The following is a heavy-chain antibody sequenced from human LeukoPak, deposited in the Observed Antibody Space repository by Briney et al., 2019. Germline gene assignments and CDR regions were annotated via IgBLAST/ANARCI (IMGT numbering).Heavy chain of an antibody. CDR2: ISSSSSFM. CDR1: GFTFSTYN. CDR3: AKDPGGYSYGLDY. V-gene: IGHV3-21*01. J-gene: IGHJ4*02. Sequence: GGSLRLSCAASGFTFSTYNMNWVRQAPGKGLEWVSSISSSSSFMYYADSVKGRFTISRDNAKNSLYLQMNSLRAEDTAVYYCAKDPGGYSYGLDYWGQGTLVTVSS. D-gene: IGHD5-18*01.